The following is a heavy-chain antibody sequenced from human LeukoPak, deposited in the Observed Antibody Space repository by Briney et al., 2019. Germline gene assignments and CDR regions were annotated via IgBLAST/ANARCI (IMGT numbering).Heavy chain of an antibody. CDR1: GFTFNNAW. D-gene: IGHD2-21*01. V-gene: IGHV3-15*01. J-gene: IGHJ4*02. CDR2: IRGKTDGETT. Sequence: GGSLRLSCAASGFTFNNAWMTWVRQAPGKGLEWVGRIRGKTDGETTDYAAPVQGRFTISRDDSKDTLYLQMNSLKTEDTAVYYCTTDRVRVFVYWGQGTLVTVSS. CDR3: TTDRVRVFVY.